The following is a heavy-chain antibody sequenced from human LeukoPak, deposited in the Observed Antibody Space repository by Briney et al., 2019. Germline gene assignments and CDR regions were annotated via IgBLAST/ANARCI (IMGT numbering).Heavy chain of an antibody. D-gene: IGHD5-24*01. V-gene: IGHV3-74*01. CDR2: INSDGSST. J-gene: IGHJ4*02. CDR3: ARDRVEDGYNWLGY. CDR1: GFTFSRYA. Sequence: GGSLRLSCAASGFTFSRYAMNWVRQAPGKGLVWVSRINSDGSSTSYADSVKGRFTISRDNAKNTLYLQMNSLRAEDTAVYYCARDRVEDGYNWLGYWGQGTLVTVSS.